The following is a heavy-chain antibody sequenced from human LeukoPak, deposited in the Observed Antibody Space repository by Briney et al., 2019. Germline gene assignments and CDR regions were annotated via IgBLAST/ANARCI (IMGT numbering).Heavy chain of an antibody. J-gene: IGHJ4*02. Sequence: SETLSLTCTVSGGSISSYYWSWLRQPPGKGLEWVGYIYHSGSTYYNPSLKSRVTISVDRSKNQFSLKLSSVTAADTAVYYCASMTTVPTGFDYWGQGTLVTVSS. CDR3: ASMTTVPTGFDY. CDR2: IYHSGST. D-gene: IGHD4-17*01. CDR1: GGSISSYY. V-gene: IGHV4-59*12.